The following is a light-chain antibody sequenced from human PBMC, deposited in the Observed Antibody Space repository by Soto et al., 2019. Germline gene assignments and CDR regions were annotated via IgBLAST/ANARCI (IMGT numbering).Light chain of an antibody. V-gene: IGLV1-47*02. CDR2: SNN. J-gene: IGLJ3*02. Sequence: QLVLTQPPSASGIPGQRVTISCSGSSSNIGSNYVYWYQQLPGTAPKLLIYSNNQRPSGVPDRFSGARSGASASLAISGPRSEDEADYYCAAWDDRLSGRVFGGGTKLTVL. CDR3: AAWDDRLSGRV. CDR1: SSNIGSNY.